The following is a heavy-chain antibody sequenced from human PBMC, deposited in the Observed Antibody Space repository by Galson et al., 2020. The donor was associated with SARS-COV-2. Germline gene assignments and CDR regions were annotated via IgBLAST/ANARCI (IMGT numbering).Heavy chain of an antibody. CDR2: IQSSGTT. CDR1: GGSFGAFN. CDR3: ARSHGFY. Sequence: SETLSLTCTIPGGSFGAFNWFWIRQSPGKGLESIGYIQSSGTTNYNPSLKSRISMSLDASKNQFSLKMTSVTTADTAVYYCARSHGFYWGRGTLVTGS. V-gene: IGHV4-59*01. J-gene: IGHJ4*02.